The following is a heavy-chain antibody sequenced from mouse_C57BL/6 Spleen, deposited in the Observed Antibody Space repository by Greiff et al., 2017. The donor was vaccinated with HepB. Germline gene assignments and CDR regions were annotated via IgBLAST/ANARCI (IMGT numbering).Heavy chain of an antibody. V-gene: IGHV14-3*01. D-gene: IGHD2-4*01. CDR1: GFNIKNTY. CDR3: AIYYDYDGTWFAY. CDR2: IDPANGNT. J-gene: IGHJ3*01. Sequence: VQLKQSVAELVRPGASVKLSCTASGFNIKNTYMHWVKQRPEQGLEWIGRIDPANGNTKYAPKFQGKATITADTSSNTAYLQLSSLTSEDTAIYYCAIYYDYDGTWFAYWGQGTLVTVSA.